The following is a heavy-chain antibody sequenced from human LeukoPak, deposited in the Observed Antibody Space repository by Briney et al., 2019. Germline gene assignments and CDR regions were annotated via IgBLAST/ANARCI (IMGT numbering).Heavy chain of an antibody. D-gene: IGHD6-13*01. CDR1: GYTFTSYD. J-gene: IGHJ5*02. V-gene: IGHV1-8*01. Sequence: ASVKVSCKTSGYTFTSYDINWMRQATGQGLEWMGWMNPNSGNTGFAQKFQGRVTMTRNTSISTAYMELSSLRSEDTAVHYCARETGSSSWYEEDWFDPWGQGTLVTVSS. CDR3: ARETGSSSWYEEDWFDP. CDR2: MNPNSGNT.